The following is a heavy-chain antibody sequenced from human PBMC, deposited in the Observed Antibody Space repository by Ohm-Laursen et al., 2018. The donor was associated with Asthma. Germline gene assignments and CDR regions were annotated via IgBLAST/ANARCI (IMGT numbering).Heavy chain of an antibody. J-gene: IGHJ1*01. CDR1: GYTFSRYS. Sequence: GSLRLSCAASGYTFSRYSIHWVRQIPGKGLEWVAPISTASTFIYYADSVRGRFTTSRDNARNSVYLQMNSLRAEDTALYYCARIGPEWELPGREYSLHHWSEGTLVTVSS. CDR3: ARIGPEWELPGREYSLHH. D-gene: IGHD1-26*01. CDR2: ISTASTFI. V-gene: IGHV3-21*01.